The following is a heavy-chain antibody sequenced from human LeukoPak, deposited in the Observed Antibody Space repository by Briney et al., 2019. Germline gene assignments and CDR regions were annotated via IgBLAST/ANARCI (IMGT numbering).Heavy chain of an antibody. CDR1: GYTFTSYG. Sequence: ASVKVSCKASGYTFTSYGISWVRQAPGQGLEWMGWIRVYNGNTNYAQKLQGRVTMTTDTYTSTAYMELRSLRSDDTAVYYCARGPGGRSGYYPLEDYYYYYYMDVWGKGTTVTVSS. V-gene: IGHV1-18*01. CDR2: IRVYNGNT. J-gene: IGHJ6*03. D-gene: IGHD3-22*01. CDR3: ARGPGGRSGYYPLEDYYYYYYMDV.